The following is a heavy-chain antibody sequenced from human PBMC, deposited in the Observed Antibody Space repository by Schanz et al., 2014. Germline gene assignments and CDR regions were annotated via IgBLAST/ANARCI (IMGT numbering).Heavy chain of an antibody. CDR2: MNESHSTI. CDR3: ARKVVATIGGYYDN. D-gene: IGHD5-12*01. Sequence: EVQLLESGGGLVQPGGSLRLSCEASGFSFGNYGMSWVRQAPGKGLEWVSAMNESHSTIYYADSVRGRFTISRDNAENTLFLQMNSLRAEDTAVYYCARKVVATIGGYYDNWGQGTLXIVSS. CDR1: GFSFGNYG. V-gene: IGHV3-23*01. J-gene: IGHJ4*02.